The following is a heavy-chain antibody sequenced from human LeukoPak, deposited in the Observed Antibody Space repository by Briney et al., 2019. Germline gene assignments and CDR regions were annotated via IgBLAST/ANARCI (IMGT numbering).Heavy chain of an antibody. CDR1: GGSISSSNYY. D-gene: IGHD5-12*01. V-gene: IGHV4-39*01. CDR2: ISYTVNT. J-gene: IGHJ4*02. Sequence: SETLSLTCNVSGGSISSSNYYWGWIRQPPGKGLEWIGSISYTVNTYYNPSFKSRVTASVDTSKNHFSLKLSSVTAADTAVYYCARQVRPPRFSGLRLFDYWGQGTLVAAAS. CDR3: ARQVRPPRFSGLRLFDY.